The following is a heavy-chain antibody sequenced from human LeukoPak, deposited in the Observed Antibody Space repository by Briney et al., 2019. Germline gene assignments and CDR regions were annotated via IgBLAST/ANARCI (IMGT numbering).Heavy chain of an antibody. Sequence: GASVKVSCKASGYTFTSYGITWVRQAPGQGLEWMGWISSYNSKTNYAQRIQGRVTMTEDTSTDTAYMELSSLRFEDTAVYYCATELERRHYYFYYYMDVWGKGTTVTISS. D-gene: IGHD1-1*01. J-gene: IGHJ6*03. CDR2: ISSYNSKT. CDR1: GYTFTSYG. CDR3: ATELERRHYYFYYYMDV. V-gene: IGHV1-18*01.